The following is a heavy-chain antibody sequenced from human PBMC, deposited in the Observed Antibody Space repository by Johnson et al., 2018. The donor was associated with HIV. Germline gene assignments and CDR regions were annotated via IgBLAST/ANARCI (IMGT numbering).Heavy chain of an antibody. D-gene: IGHD3-3*01. CDR2: IWYDGSNK. CDR3: ARGRGITIFVVVIADAFDI. V-gene: IGHV3-33*01. J-gene: IGHJ3*02. CDR1: GFTFSSYG. Sequence: VQLVESGGGVVQPGRSLRLSCAASGFTFSSYGMHWVRQAPGKGLEWVAVIWYDGSNKYYADSVKGRVTISRDNAKNSLYLQMNSLRAEDTALYYCARGRGITIFVVVIADAFDIWGQGTMVTVSS.